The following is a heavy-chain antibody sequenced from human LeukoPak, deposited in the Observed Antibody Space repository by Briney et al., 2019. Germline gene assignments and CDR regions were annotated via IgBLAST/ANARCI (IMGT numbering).Heavy chain of an antibody. J-gene: IGHJ6*02. CDR3: AKNYASGRGVPYAMDV. D-gene: IGHD3-10*01. CDR1: GFTFSSYG. CDR2: ISGSGDTT. Sequence: GGSLRLSCAASGFTFSSYGMSWVRQAPGKGLEWVSGISGSGDTTYYADSVKGRFTISRDNSKSTLCLQMNSLRVEDTAVYFCAKNYASGRGVPYAMDVWGQGTTVTVAS. V-gene: IGHV3-23*01.